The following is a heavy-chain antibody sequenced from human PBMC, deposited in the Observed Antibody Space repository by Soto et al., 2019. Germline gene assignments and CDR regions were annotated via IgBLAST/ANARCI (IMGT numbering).Heavy chain of an antibody. CDR2: IYPGDSDT. D-gene: IGHD2-2*01. J-gene: IGHJ6*02. Sequence: GESLKISCKGSGYSFTSYWIGWVRQMPGKGLEWMGIIYPGDSDTRYSPSFQGQVTISADKSISTAYLQWSSLKASDTAMYYCARSRSSTSRLYYYGMDVWGQGTTVTVSS. V-gene: IGHV5-51*01. CDR1: GYSFTSYW. CDR3: ARSRSSTSRLYYYGMDV.